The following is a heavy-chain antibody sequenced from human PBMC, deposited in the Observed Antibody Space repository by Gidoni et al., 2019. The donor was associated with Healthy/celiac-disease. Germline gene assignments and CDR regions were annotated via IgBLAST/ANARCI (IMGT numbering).Heavy chain of an antibody. CDR1: GFPFSSYA. Sequence: EVQLLESGGGLVQPGGSLSLSCAASGFPFSSYAMGWVRQAPGKGLEWVSAISGSGGSTYYADSVKGRFTISRDNSKNTLYLQMNSLRAEDTAVYYCAHWGYGDPSDYWGQGTLVTVSS. D-gene: IGHD4-17*01. CDR3: AHWGYGDPSDY. V-gene: IGHV3-23*01. J-gene: IGHJ4*02. CDR2: ISGSGGST.